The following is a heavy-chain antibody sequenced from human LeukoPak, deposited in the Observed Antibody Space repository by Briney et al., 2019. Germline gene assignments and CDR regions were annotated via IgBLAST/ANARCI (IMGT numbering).Heavy chain of an antibody. J-gene: IGHJ6*01. CDR2: ISGSGDNT. CDR1: GFTFSGFA. Sequence: QPGGSLRLSCAASGFTFSGFAMSGVRRTPGKGLEWVSGISGSGDNTLYADSVKGRFTISRDNSKNTLYLEMNSLRAEDTAIYYCAKMKGHPLPKYYMDVWGQGTTVTVSS. D-gene: IGHD1-26*01. CDR3: AKMKGHPLPKYYMDV. V-gene: IGHV3-23*01.